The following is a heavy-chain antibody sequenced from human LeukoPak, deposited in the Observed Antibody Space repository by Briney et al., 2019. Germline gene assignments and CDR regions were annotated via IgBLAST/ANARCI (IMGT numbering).Heavy chain of an antibody. CDR2: ISAYNGNT. CDR1: GYTFTSYG. CDR3: ARSYSSRWYGDY. D-gene: IGHD6-13*01. Sequence: ASVKVSCTASGYTFTSYGISWVRQAPGQGLEWMGWISAYNGNTNYAQKLQGRVTMTTDTSTSTAYMELRSLRSDDTAVYYCARSYSSRWYGDYWGQGPLVPVSS. J-gene: IGHJ4*02. V-gene: IGHV1-18*01.